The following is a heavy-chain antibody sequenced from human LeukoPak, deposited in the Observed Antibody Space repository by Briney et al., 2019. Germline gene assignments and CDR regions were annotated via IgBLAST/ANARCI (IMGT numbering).Heavy chain of an antibody. Sequence: GGSLRLSCAASGFTFTTYWMHWVRQAPGKGLVWVSHINTDGSITSYADSVKGRFTISRDNAKNTLYLQMNSLRAEDTAVYYCARDAVDTANAVWGQGTTVTVSS. D-gene: IGHD5-18*01. V-gene: IGHV3-74*01. CDR3: ARDAVDTANAV. CDR1: GFTFTTYW. J-gene: IGHJ6*02. CDR2: INTDGSIT.